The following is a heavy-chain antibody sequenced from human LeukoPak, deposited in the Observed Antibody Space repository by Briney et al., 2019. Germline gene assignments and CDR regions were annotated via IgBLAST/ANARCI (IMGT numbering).Heavy chain of an antibody. CDR2: INDSGGST. Sequence: AGGSLRLSCAASGFTFSSYAMTWVRQAPGKGLEWVSSINDSGGSTYYADSVKGRFTISRDNSKNTLYLQMNSLRAEDTAVYYCANREYNFWSGYFFWGQGTLVTVSS. V-gene: IGHV3-23*01. D-gene: IGHD3-3*01. CDR3: ANREYNFWSGYFF. CDR1: GFTFSSYA. J-gene: IGHJ4*02.